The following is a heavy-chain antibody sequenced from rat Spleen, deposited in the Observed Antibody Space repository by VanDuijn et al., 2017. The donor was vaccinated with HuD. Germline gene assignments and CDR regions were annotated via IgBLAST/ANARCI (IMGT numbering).Heavy chain of an antibody. CDR2: ISYDGGTT. J-gene: IGHJ4*01. V-gene: IGHV5-20*01. Sequence: EVQLVESGGGLVQPGRSMKLSCAASGFTFSNYGLAWVRQAPKKGLEWVAYISYDGGTTYYRDSVKGRFTISRDNAKSTLYLQMDSLRSEDTATYYCTTDRTGALMDAWGQGASVTVSS. CDR3: TTDRTGALMDA. CDR1: GFTFSNYG. D-gene: IGHD5-1*01.